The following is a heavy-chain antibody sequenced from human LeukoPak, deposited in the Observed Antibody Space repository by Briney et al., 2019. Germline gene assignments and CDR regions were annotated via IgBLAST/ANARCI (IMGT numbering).Heavy chain of an antibody. D-gene: IGHD3-10*01. CDR3: ARDSGELSYYYYYGMDV. V-gene: IGHV3-21*01. J-gene: IGHJ6*02. CDR2: ISSSSSYI. Sequence: KSGGSLRLSCAASGFTFSSYSMNWVRQAPGKGLEWVSSISSSSSYIYYADSVKGRFTISRDNAKNSLYLQMNSLRAEDTAVCYCARDSGELSYYYYYGMDVWGQGTTVTVSS. CDR1: GFTFSSYS.